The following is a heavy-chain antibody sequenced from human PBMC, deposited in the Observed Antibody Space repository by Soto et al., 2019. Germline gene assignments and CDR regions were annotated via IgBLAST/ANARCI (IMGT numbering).Heavy chain of an antibody. CDR3: AKVHFGSSWFSDLIF. CDR2: ITGSGGNT. D-gene: IGHD6-13*01. CDR1: GFTFSSYS. V-gene: IGHV3-23*01. Sequence: PGGSLRLSCAASGFTFSSYSMTWVRQAPGKGLQWVSSITGSGGNTYYRDSVKGRFTISRDNSKNTVDLQLNGLRVEDTALYYCAKVHFGSSWFSDLIFWGQGARVTVSS. J-gene: IGHJ4*02.